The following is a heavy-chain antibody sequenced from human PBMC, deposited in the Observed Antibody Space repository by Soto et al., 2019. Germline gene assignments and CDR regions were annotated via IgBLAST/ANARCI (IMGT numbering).Heavy chain of an antibody. CDR3: GRGGRDYYDSSVDYWSDP. V-gene: IGHV3-66*01. J-gene: IGHJ5*02. Sequence: PGGSLRLSCAASGFTVSSNYMSWVRQAPGKGLEWVSVIYSGGSTYYADSVKGRFTISRDNSKNTLYLQMNSLRAEDTAEYYCGRGGRDYYDSSVDYWSDPWGQGTLVTVSS. CDR1: GFTVSSNY. CDR2: IYSGGST. D-gene: IGHD3-22*01.